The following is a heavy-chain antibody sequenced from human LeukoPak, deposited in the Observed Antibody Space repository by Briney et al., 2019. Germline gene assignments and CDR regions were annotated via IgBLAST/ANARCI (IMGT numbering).Heavy chain of an antibody. V-gene: IGHV3-30*18. CDR2: ISYDGSNK. CDR1: GFTFSSYG. D-gene: IGHD3-22*01. CDR3: AKVGRYYYDSSGYFDY. J-gene: IGHJ4*02. Sequence: SARSLRLSCAASGFTFSSYGMHWVRQAPGKGLEWVAVISYDGSNKYYADSVKGRFTISRDNSKNTLYLQMNSLRAEGTAVYYCAKVGRYYYDSSGYFDYWGQGTLVTVSS.